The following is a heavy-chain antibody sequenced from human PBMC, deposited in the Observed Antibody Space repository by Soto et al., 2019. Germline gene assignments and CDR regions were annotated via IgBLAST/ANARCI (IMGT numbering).Heavy chain of an antibody. V-gene: IGHV3-23*01. CDR3: AKHQAGYCSSTSCYGYYYYYMDV. CDR2: ISGSGGST. D-gene: IGHD2-2*01. J-gene: IGHJ6*03. Sequence: TGGSLRLSCASSGFTFSSYAMSLVRQAPGKGLEWVSAISGSGGSTYYADSVKGRFTISRDNSKNTLYLQMNSLRAEDTAVYYCAKHQAGYCSSTSCYGYYYYYMDVWGKGTTVTVSS. CDR1: GFTFSSYA.